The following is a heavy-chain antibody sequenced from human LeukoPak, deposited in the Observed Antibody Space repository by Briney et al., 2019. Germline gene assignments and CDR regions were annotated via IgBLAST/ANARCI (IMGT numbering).Heavy chain of an antibody. CDR1: ADSISSYY. D-gene: IGHD6-6*01. V-gene: IGHV4-34*01. CDR2: INHSGST. Sequence: SETLSLTCTFSADSISSYYWSWIRQPLGKGLEWIGEINHSGSTNYNPSLKSRVTISVDTSKNQFSLKLSSVTAADTAVYYCARIKRVGGSSSAYYYYYGMDVWGQGTTVTVSS. CDR3: ARIKRVGGSSSAYYYYYGMDV. J-gene: IGHJ6*02.